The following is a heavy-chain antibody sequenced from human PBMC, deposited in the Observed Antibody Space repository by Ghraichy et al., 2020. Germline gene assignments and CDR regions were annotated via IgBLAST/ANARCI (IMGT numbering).Heavy chain of an antibody. D-gene: IGHD6-19*01. CDR3: ARVTMYSSGYNY. J-gene: IGHJ4*02. Sequence: LSLTCAASGFTFSSYWMSWVRQAPGKGLEWVANIKQDGSEKYYVDSVKGRFTISRDNAKNSLYLQMNSLRAEDTAVYYCARVTMYSSGYNYWGQGTLVTVSS. CDR1: GFTFSSYW. CDR2: IKQDGSEK. V-gene: IGHV3-7*03.